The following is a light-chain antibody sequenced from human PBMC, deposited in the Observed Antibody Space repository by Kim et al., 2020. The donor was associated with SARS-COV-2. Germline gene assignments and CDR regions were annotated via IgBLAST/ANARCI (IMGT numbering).Light chain of an antibody. Sequence: EVVMTQSPATLSVSLGERATLSCRASQSVDKNLAWYQQKPGQAPRLLIYEASIRASGTPARFSGSGSGTDFTLTISSLQSEDFAVYSCQHYGDWPFTFGPGTKVDIK. J-gene: IGKJ3*01. CDR2: EAS. V-gene: IGKV3-15*01. CDR1: QSVDKN. CDR3: QHYGDWPFT.